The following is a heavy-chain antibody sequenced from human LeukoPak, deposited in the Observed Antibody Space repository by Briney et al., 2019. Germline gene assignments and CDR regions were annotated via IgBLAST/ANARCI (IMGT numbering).Heavy chain of an antibody. CDR3: ARDKGYSIDQ. CDR1: GFAFNTCW. D-gene: IGHD5-18*01. J-gene: IGHJ5*02. CDR2: INGDGSST. Sequence: GGSLRLSCAASGFAFNTCWMHWVRQAPVTGLVWVSRINGDGSSTSYADFVKGRFTISRDNAKNTLYLQMNSLRAEETAIYYCARDKGYSIDQWGQGTLVTVSS. V-gene: IGHV3-74*01.